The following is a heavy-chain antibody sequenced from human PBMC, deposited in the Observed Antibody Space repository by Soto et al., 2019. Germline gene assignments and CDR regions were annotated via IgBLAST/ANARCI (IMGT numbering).Heavy chain of an antibody. V-gene: IGHV4-39*01. D-gene: IGHD3-3*01. CDR3: ARPVNDRRFLEPTAYYMDV. CDR2: IYYSGST. J-gene: IGHJ6*03. CDR1: GGSISSSSYY. Sequence: QLQLQESGPGLVKPSETLSLTCTVSGGSISSSSYYWGWIRQPPGKGLEWIGSIYYSGSTYYNPSLKSRVTISVDTSKNQFSLKLSSVTAADTAVYYCARPVNDRRFLEPTAYYMDVWGKGTTVTVSS.